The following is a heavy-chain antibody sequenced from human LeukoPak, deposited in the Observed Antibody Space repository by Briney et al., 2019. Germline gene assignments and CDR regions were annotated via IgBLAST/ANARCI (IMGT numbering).Heavy chain of an antibody. D-gene: IGHD3-10*01. CDR2: IYYRGST. J-gene: IGHJ5*02. CDR1: GGSISSYY. CDR3: ARRRDHLTVIRGAPNARLFDP. Sequence: SETLSLTCTVSGGSISSYYWSWIRQPPGKELEWIGYIYYRGSTNYNPSPKSRVAISVDTSKNQFSLKMSSVTAADTAVYFCARRRDHLTVIRGAPNARLFDPWGQGTLVTVSS. V-gene: IGHV4-59*12.